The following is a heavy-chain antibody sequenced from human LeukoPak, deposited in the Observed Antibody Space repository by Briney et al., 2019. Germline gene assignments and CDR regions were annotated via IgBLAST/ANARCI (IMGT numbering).Heavy chain of an antibody. Sequence: SETLSLTCTVSGGSISTYCWSWIRQPPGKGLEWIGYIYYSGSINYNPSLKSRVTISVDTSKNQFSLKLSSVTAADTAVYYCARSRGYSYGTTFLDYWGQGTLVTVSS. D-gene: IGHD5-18*01. CDR3: ARSRGYSYGTTFLDY. CDR1: GGSISTYC. J-gene: IGHJ4*02. V-gene: IGHV4-59*08. CDR2: IYYSGSI.